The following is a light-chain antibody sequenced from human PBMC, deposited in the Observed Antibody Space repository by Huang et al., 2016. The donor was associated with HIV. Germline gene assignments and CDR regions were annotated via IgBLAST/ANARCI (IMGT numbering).Light chain of an antibody. CDR2: SSS. Sequence: DILLTQSPSSLSASVGDRVTITCRTSQNINTYLNWYQQKPGKAPNLLIHSSSTLQTWFPSRFSGSGSGTDFTLTVNSLQPEDSATYYCQQGYSALITFGQGTRL. CDR3: QQGYSALIT. CDR1: QNINTY. J-gene: IGKJ5*01. V-gene: IGKV1-39*01.